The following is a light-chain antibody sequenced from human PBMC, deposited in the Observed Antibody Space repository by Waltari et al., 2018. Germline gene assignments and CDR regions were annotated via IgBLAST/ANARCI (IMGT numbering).Light chain of an antibody. CDR3: AAWDDSLNAYYV. V-gene: IGLV1-44*01. CDR2: SNN. J-gene: IGLJ1*01. Sequence: QSVLTHPPSASVTPGQRVTISCSGSSTNIGSNTVNWYQQLPGTAPKLLIYSNNQRPSGVPDRFSGSKSGTSASLAISGLQSEDEADYYCAAWDDSLNAYYVFGTGTKVTVL. CDR1: STNIGSNT.